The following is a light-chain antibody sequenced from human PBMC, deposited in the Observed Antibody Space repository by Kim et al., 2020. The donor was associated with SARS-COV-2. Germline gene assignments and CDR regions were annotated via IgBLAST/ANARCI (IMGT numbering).Light chain of an antibody. J-gene: IGKJ2*01. CDR1: QSVISY. V-gene: IGKV3-11*01. Sequence: LSPGERATLTCRASQSVISYLAWYQQKPGQAPRLLIYDASNRATGIPARFSGSGSGTDFTLTISSLEPEDFAVYYCQQRSNWPPYTFGQGTKLEI. CDR2: DAS. CDR3: QQRSNWPPYT.